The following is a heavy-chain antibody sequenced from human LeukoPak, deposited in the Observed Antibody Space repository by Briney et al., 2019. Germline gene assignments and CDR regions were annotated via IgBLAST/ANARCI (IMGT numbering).Heavy chain of an antibody. J-gene: IGHJ4*02. V-gene: IGHV3-21*01. Sequence: PGGSLRLSCAASGFTVSSNYMSWVRQAPGKGLEWVSSISSSNSYIYYADSVKGRFTISRDNSKNTLYLQMNSLRPEDTAVYYCAREESYSGSSYFDYWGQGTLVTVSS. CDR3: AREESYSGSSYFDY. CDR1: GFTVSSNY. D-gene: IGHD1-26*01. CDR2: ISSSNSYI.